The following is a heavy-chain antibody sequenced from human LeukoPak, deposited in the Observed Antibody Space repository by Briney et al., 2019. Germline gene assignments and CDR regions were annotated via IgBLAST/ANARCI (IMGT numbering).Heavy chain of an antibody. V-gene: IGHV1-24*01. J-gene: IGHJ5*01. Sequence: ASVKVSCKVSGNTLTELSMHWVRQAPGKGLEWMGGFDPEDGEIIYAQKFQGRVTMTEDTSADTAYMELSSLRSEDTAVYICASYVSGFDSWGQGTLVTVTS. CDR3: ASYVSGFDS. CDR2: FDPEDGEI. D-gene: IGHD3-10*01. CDR1: GNTLTELS.